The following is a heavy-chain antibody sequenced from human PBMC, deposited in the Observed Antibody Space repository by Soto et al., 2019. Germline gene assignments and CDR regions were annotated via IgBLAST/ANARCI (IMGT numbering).Heavy chain of an antibody. CDR3: AGETYYYGSGNYGWFDP. Sequence: EVQLVESGGGLIQPGGSLRLSCAASGFTVSTKYMNWVRQAPGRGLEWVSVIYPGGNTYYTDSVKARFTISRDSSRNTMFLQMNSLRAEDTALYYCAGETYYYGSGNYGWFDPWGQGTLVTVSS. V-gene: IGHV3-53*01. D-gene: IGHD3-10*01. J-gene: IGHJ5*02. CDR1: GFTVSTKY. CDR2: IYPGGNT.